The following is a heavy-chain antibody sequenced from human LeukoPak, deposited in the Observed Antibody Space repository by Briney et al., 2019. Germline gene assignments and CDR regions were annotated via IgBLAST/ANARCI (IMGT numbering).Heavy chain of an antibody. J-gene: IGHJ4*02. V-gene: IGHV3-48*04. CDR2: ISSGSSTI. Sequence: GGSLRLSCAASGFTFSSNSMNWVRQAPGKGLEWVSYISSGSSTIYFADSVKGRFTISRDNAKNSLYLQMNSLRAEDTAVYYCARDLRRVVVVPAAMPLGYWGQGTLVTVSS. CDR3: ARDLRRVVVVPAAMPLGY. D-gene: IGHD2-2*01. CDR1: GFTFSSNS.